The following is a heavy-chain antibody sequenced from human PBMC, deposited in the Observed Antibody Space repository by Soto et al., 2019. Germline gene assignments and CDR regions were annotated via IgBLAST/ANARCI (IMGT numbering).Heavy chain of an antibody. CDR2: ISSYNGNT. Sequence: ASVKVFCKTSGYTFSNYGIKWARQARGQGLEGMGWISSYNGNTNYAQTVQGRVTMTTDTSTGTVYMELRSLKSDDTAIYYCSRFIMVGGWFDPNYYHGMDVWGQGTTVTVSS. CDR3: SRFIMVGGWFDPNYYHGMDV. CDR1: GYTFSNYG. J-gene: IGHJ6*02. V-gene: IGHV1-18*01. D-gene: IGHD6-19*01.